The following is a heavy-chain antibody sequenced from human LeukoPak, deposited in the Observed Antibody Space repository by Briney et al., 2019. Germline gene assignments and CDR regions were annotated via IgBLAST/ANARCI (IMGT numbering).Heavy chain of an antibody. V-gene: IGHV3-66*01. CDR3: ARETYPEYSGTWYRWFDP. Sequence: PGGSLRLSCAASGFTVSSNYMSWVRQAPGKGLEWVSVICSGGNTYYADSVKGRFTISRDNSKNTLYLQMESLRAEDTAVYYCARETYPEYSGTWYRWFDPWGQGTLVTVSS. CDR2: ICSGGNT. D-gene: IGHD6-13*01. J-gene: IGHJ5*02. CDR1: GFTVSSNY.